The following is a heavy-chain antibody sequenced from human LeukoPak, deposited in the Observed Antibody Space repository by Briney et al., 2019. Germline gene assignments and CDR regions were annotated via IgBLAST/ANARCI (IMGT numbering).Heavy chain of an antibody. CDR1: GGPISSGIYS. CDR2: IYHSGST. V-gene: IGHV4-30-2*01. CDR3: ARDNGDYPYYFDF. J-gene: IGHJ4*02. D-gene: IGHD4-17*01. Sequence: PSQTLSLTCAVSGGPISSGIYSWNWIRQPPGKGLEWIGYIYHSGSTYYNPSLKSRVTILVDRSKNQFSLKLSSVTAADTAVYYCARDNGDYPYYFDFWGQGTLVTVSS.